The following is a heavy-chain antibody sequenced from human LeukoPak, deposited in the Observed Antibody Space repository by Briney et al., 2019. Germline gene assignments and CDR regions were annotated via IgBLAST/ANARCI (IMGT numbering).Heavy chain of an antibody. CDR3: ATVSRHQKWELLPSYWFDP. V-gene: IGHV1-24*01. Sequence: ASVKVSCKVSGYTLTELSMHWVRQAPGKGLEWMGGFDPEDGETIYAQKFQGRVTMTEDTSTDTAYMELSSLRSEDTAVYYCATVSRHQKWELLPSYWFDPWGQGTLVTVSS. J-gene: IGHJ5*02. CDR1: GYTLTELS. D-gene: IGHD1-26*01. CDR2: FDPEDGET.